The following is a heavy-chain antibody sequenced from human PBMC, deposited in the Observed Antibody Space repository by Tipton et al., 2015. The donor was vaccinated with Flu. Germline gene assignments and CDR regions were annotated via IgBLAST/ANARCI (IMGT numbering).Heavy chain of an antibody. D-gene: IGHD3-3*01. Sequence: TLSLTCTVSGGSISSYYWSWIRQPPGKGLEWIGYIYYSGSTNYNPSLKSRVTISVDTSKNQFSLKLSSVTAADTAVYYCARGHYDFWSGYWIGYWGQGTLVTVSS. J-gene: IGHJ4*02. CDR1: GGSISSYY. V-gene: IGHV4-59*01. CDR2: IYYSGST. CDR3: ARGHYDFWSGYWIGY.